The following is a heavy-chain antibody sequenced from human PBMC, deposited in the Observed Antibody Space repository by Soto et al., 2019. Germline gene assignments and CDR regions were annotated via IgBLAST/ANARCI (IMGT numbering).Heavy chain of an antibody. CDR2: SYSGGRT. CDR1: ASSIRSYY. J-gene: IGHJ4*02. CDR3: AKFPRTTVHGTGTAD. V-gene: IGHV4-59*04. Sequence: PSQTLPLTCTLFASSIRSYYSTWLRHTPGKGLEWIATSYSGGRTFYNPSLKSRVAISLDTSKDQFSLKLSSVTAADTAVYYCAKFPRTTVHGTGTADWGQGTLVTVSS. D-gene: IGHD1-7*01.